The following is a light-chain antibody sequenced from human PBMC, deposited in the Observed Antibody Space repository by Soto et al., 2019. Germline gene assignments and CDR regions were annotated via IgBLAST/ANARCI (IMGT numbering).Light chain of an antibody. J-gene: IGLJ3*02. V-gene: IGLV1-47*01. CDR2: RDG. Sequence: QSVLTQPPSASGTPGQSLTISCSGSSSNIGSHFVYWYQHLPGTAPKLLIFRDGQRPSGVPARFFGSKSGTSASLAISGLRSEGEADYYCAVWDQSLTGWVFGGGTKVTVL. CDR3: AVWDQSLTGWV. CDR1: SSNIGSHF.